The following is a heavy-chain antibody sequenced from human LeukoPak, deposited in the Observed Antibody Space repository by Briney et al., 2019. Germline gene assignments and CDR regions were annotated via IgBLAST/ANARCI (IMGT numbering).Heavy chain of an antibody. Sequence: PGGSLRLSCAASGFTFSSYAMSWVRQAPGKGMEWVSAISGSGGSTYYADSVKGRFTISRDNSKNTLYLQMNSLRAEDTAVYYCANGYSYGLGFDYWGQGTLVTVSS. CDR3: ANGYSYGLGFDY. J-gene: IGHJ4*02. CDR1: GFTFSSYA. V-gene: IGHV3-23*01. CDR2: ISGSGGST. D-gene: IGHD5-18*01.